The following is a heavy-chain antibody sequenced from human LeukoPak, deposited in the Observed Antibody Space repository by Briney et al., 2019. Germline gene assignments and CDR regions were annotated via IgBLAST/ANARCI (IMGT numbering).Heavy chain of an antibody. CDR1: GFTFSSYA. V-gene: IGHV3-30*04. Sequence: GGSLRLSCAASGFTFSSYAMHWVRQAPGKGLQWVAVISYDASNKYYADSVKGRFTISRDNSKNTLYLQMNSLRAEDTAVYYCARVGIAAAGTTGVFDYWGQGTLVTVSS. J-gene: IGHJ4*02. CDR3: ARVGIAAAGTTGVFDY. D-gene: IGHD6-13*01. CDR2: ISYDASNK.